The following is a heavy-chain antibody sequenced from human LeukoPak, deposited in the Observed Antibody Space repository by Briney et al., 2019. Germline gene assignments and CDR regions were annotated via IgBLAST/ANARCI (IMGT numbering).Heavy chain of an antibody. Sequence: GGSLRLSCAASGFTFSSYSMHWVRQAPGKGLVWVSRINSDVSSTFCADSVKGRFTISRDNAKNTLYLQMNSLRAEDTAVYYCARAPRGTYGYFDYWGQGTLVTVSS. CDR3: ARAPRGTYGYFDY. D-gene: IGHD1-26*01. J-gene: IGHJ4*02. CDR1: GFTFSSYS. V-gene: IGHV3-74*01. CDR2: INSDVSST.